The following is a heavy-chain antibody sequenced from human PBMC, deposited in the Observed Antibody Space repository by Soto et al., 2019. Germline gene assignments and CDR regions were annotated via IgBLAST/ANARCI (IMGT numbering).Heavy chain of an antibody. J-gene: IGHJ4*02. CDR1: GFSLSSTRVA. D-gene: IGHD6-19*01. V-gene: IGHV2-5*02. CDR3: AHSVVAGLGYYFDY. Sequence: QITLKESGPTLVKPTQTLTLTCTFSGFSLSSTRVAVGWIRQPPGKALEWLALIYWDDDKRYSPFLKSRNTISKDTTKNQVVLTKTNMDPVDTATYYCAHSVVAGLGYYFDYWGQGTLVTVSS. CDR2: IYWDDDK.